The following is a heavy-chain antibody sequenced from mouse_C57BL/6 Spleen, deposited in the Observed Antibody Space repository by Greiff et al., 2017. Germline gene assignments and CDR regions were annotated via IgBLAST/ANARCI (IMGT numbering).Heavy chain of an antibody. CDR1: GYTFTSYW. J-gene: IGHJ2*01. CDR3: ARSGGRGDYCDY. V-gene: IGHV1-50*01. Sequence: VQLQQSGAELVKPGASVKLSCKASGYTFTSYWMQWVKQRPGQGLEWIGEIDPSDSYTNYNQKFKGKATLTVDTSSSTAYMQLSSLTSEDSAVYYCARSGGRGDYCDYWGQGTTLTVSS. CDR2: IDPSDSYT. D-gene: IGHD1-1*01.